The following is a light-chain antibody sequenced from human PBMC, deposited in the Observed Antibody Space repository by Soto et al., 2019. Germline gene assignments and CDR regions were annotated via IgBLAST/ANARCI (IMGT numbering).Light chain of an antibody. V-gene: IGKV1-5*03. Sequence: DIQMTQSPATLSASVGDRVIITCRANQTIFGWLAWYQEKPGTAPKLLIYKASSLQRGVPSRFSGSGSGTEFTLTISSLQPDDFAPYYFQQSHRSPYSFCKGTKLEMK. J-gene: IGKJ2*03. CDR2: KAS. CDR1: QTIFGW. CDR3: QQSHRSPYS.